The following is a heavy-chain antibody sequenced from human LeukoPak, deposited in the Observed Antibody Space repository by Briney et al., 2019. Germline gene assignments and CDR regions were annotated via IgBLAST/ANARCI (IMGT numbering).Heavy chain of an antibody. CDR1: GGSISSSSYY. Sequence: SETLSLTCTVSGGSISSSSYYWGWIRQPPGKGLEWIGSIYYSRSTYYNPSLKSRVTISVDTSKNQFSLKLSSVTAADTAVYYCAGTQDIVVVVAAIGDAFDIWGQGTMVTVSS. D-gene: IGHD2-15*01. CDR3: AGTQDIVVVVAAIGDAFDI. V-gene: IGHV4-39*07. CDR2: IYYSRST. J-gene: IGHJ3*02.